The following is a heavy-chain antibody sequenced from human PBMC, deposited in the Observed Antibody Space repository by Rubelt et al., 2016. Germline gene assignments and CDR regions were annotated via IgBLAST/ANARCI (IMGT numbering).Heavy chain of an antibody. CDR2: VFYSGST. D-gene: IGHD5-18*01. V-gene: IGHV4-59*12. J-gene: IGHJ4*02. CDR1: GGSLSSYY. Sequence: QVQLQESGPGLVKPSETLSLTCTVSGGSLSSYYWSWIRQPPGKGLEWIGYVFYSGSTNYNPPLKSRVTISVDTSRNQFSLKLTSVTAADTAVYYCARAYSYAYGYWGQGTLVTVSS. CDR3: ARAYSYAYGY.